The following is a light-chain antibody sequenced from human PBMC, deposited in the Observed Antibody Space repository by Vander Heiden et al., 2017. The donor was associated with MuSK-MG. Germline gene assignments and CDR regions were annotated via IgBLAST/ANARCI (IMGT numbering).Light chain of an antibody. Sequence: EIVLTQSPGTLSLSPGERATLSCRASQSVSSSYLAWYQQKPGQAPRLLIYGASSRATGIPDRFSGSGSGTDFTLTISRLEPEDFAVYYCQQYCSSPKTFGQGTKVXIK. CDR1: QSVSSSY. CDR2: GAS. J-gene: IGKJ1*01. V-gene: IGKV3-20*01. CDR3: QQYCSSPKT.